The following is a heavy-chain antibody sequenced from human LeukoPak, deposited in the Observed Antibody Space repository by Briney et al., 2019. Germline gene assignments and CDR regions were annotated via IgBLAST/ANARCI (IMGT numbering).Heavy chain of an antibody. J-gene: IGHJ4*02. Sequence: KYCEYLKIPCRGSGYTYTNYWIALVRQMPGKGLEWMGVIYHSDSDTRYRPSFQGQGTISADKSINTAFLQWSSLRASDSGRYYCARRDSGEWYYFDYWGQGTLVTVCS. CDR3: ARRDSGEWYYFDY. D-gene: IGHD3-3*01. CDR1: GYTYTNYW. CDR2: IYHSDSDT. V-gene: IGHV5-51*01.